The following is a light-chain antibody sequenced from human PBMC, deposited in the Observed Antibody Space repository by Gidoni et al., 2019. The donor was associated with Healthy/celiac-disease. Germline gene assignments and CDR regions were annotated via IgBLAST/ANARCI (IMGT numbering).Light chain of an antibody. Sequence: EIVLTQAPATLSVSPGERATLSCRVSQSVSSYLAWYQQKPGQAPRLLLYDASNRATGIPARFSGSGSGTDFTLTISRLEPEDFAVSSCQQRSNWPPRVTFGGGTKVEIK. V-gene: IGKV3-11*01. CDR1: QSVSSY. CDR2: DAS. J-gene: IGKJ4*01. CDR3: QQRSNWPPRVT.